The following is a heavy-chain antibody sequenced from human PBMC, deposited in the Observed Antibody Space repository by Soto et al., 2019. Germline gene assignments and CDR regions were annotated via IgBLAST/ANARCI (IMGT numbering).Heavy chain of an antibody. V-gene: IGHV3-21*01. D-gene: IGHD2-8*01. J-gene: IGHJ4*02. CDR2: ISVSGDNI. Sequence: GGSLRLSCLASGFSFNSFNMNWIRRAPGRGLEWVASISVSGDNIYYGDSMQGRFTISRDNSKRSVFLDLNSLRVEDTAVYYCARDLGLLKSMFHYWRQRTLPTVSS. CDR1: GFSFNSFN. CDR3: ARDLGLLKSMFHY.